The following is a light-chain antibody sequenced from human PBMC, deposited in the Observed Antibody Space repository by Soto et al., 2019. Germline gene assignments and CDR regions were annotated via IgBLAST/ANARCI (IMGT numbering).Light chain of an antibody. CDR1: QGLSSY. V-gene: IGKV1-39*01. CDR3: HQSHSTPYT. J-gene: IGKJ2*01. CDR2: SAS. Sequence: IQLTQSPSSLSVSIGVRVTINCRASQGLSSYLNWYRQKPGKAPELLIYSASTLQTGVPSRFSGSGSETDFTLTISSLQSEDLATYYCHQSHSTPYTFGQGTKLEL.